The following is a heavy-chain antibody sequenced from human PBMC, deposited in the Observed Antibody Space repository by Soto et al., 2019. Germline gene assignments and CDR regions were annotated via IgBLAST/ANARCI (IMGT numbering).Heavy chain of an antibody. CDR1: GYSFTSYG. CDR2: LSGYNGNT. V-gene: IGHV1-18*04. D-gene: IGHD4-17*01. Sequence: APVKVSCKTSGYSFTSYGISWVRQAPGQGLEWMGCLSGYNGNTKYAQKLQGRVTLTTDTSATTAYMELRSLRSDDTAVYYCARRSYGYCDSDPTEENLDHWRQRTLVTV. J-gene: IGHJ4*02. CDR3: ARRSYGYCDSDPTEENLDH.